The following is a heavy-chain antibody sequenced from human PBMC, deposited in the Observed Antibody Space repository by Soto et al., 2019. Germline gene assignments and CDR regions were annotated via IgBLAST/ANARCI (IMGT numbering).Heavy chain of an antibody. Sequence: QVQLVQSGAEVTKPGSSVKVSCKASGGTFSSYAISWVRQAPGQGLGWMGGIIRIFGTANSAQKFQGRVTIPADEPTSTAYMELRSLTSEDRAVYYCAAYYSSGWYFDLWGRGSLVTVSS. V-gene: IGHV1-69*12. D-gene: IGHD6-19*01. CDR2: IIRIFGTA. CDR1: GGTFSSYA. J-gene: IGHJ2*01. CDR3: AAYYSSGWYFDL.